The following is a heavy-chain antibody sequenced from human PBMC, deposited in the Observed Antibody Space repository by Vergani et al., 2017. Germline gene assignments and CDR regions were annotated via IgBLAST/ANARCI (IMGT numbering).Heavy chain of an antibody. V-gene: IGHV1-69*04. J-gene: IGHJ4*02. CDR3: ARGRDGYNWVH. Sequence: QVQLVQSGAEVKKPGASVKVSCKASGGTFSSYAISWVRQAPGQGLEWMGRIIPILGIANYAQKFQGRVTMTRNTSISTAYMELSSLRSEDTAVYYCARGRDGYNWVHWGQGTLVTVSS. CDR1: GGTFSSYA. CDR2: IIPILGIA. D-gene: IGHD5-24*01.